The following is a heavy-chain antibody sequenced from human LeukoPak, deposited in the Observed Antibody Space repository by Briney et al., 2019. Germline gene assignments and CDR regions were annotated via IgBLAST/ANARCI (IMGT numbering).Heavy chain of an antibody. V-gene: IGHV1-18*01. CDR3: ARAITMIVVVNFDY. D-gene: IGHD3-22*01. CDR2: ISSYNGNT. Sequence: GASVKVSCKASGYTFTSYGISWVRQAPGQGLAWMGWISSYNGNTNYAQKLQGRVTMTTDTSTSTAYMELRSLRSDDTAVYYCARAITMIVVVNFDYWGQGTLVTVSS. J-gene: IGHJ4*02. CDR1: GYTFTSYG.